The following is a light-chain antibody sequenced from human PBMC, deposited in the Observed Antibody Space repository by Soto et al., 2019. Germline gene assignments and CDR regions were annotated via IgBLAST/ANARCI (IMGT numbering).Light chain of an antibody. J-gene: IGKJ4*01. Sequence: IVLTQSPATLSVSPGERATLSCRASQTISSDLAWYQQKPGQAPSLLIYGASTRATGIPARFSGSGSGTEFTLTISSLQSEDFAVYYCQQYNNWPLTVGGGTKVEIK. CDR2: GAS. CDR3: QQYNNWPLT. V-gene: IGKV3-15*01. CDR1: QTISSD.